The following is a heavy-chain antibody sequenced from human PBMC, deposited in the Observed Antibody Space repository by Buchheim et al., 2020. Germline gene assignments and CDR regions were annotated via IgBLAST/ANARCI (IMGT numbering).Heavy chain of an antibody. J-gene: IGHJ6*02. D-gene: IGHD3-10*01. CDR1: GFTFSSYS. CDR2: ISSSSSTI. Sequence: EVQLVESGGGLVQPGGSLRLSCAASGFTFSSYSMNWVRQAPGKGLEWVSYISSSSSTIYYADSVKGRFTISRDNAKKSVYLQMNSLRAEDTAVYYCARDRSYNGMDVWGQGTT. CDR3: ARDRSYNGMDV. V-gene: IGHV3-48*01.